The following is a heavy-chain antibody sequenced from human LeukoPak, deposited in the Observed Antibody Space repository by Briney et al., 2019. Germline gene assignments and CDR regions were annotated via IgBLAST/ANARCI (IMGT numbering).Heavy chain of an antibody. J-gene: IGHJ4*02. V-gene: IGHV3-74*01. Sequence: GGSLRLSCAAPGFTLSNSWMHWVRHAPGKGLVWVSRTNGDGSDTSYADSVKGRFTISRDSATNTLYLQMNSLRAEDTAIYYCVRDGEYSHGIDFDYWGQGTLVTVSP. D-gene: IGHD5-18*01. CDR2: TNGDGSDT. CDR3: VRDGEYSHGIDFDY. CDR1: GFTLSNSW.